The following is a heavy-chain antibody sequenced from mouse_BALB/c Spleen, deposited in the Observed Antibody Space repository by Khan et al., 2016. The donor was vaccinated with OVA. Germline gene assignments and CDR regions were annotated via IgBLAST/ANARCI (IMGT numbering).Heavy chain of an antibody. CDR2: ISYSGVT. CDR1: GYSITSGYA. V-gene: IGHV3-2*02. D-gene: IGHD1-1*01. Sequence: EVQLQESGPGLVKPSQSLSLTCTVTGYSITSGYAWNWIRQFPGNKLEWMGYISYSGVTSYTPSLKSRISITRDTSKNQFFLQLNSVTTEDTATYYCARGNYYGYYFENWGQGTTLTVSS. J-gene: IGHJ2*01. CDR3: ARGNYYGYYFEN.